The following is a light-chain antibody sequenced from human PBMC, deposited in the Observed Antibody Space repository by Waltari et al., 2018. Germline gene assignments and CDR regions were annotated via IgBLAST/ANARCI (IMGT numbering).Light chain of an antibody. CDR1: QNINTY. CDR3: QRYNSYSNT. CDR2: GGS. J-gene: IGKJ2*01. V-gene: IGKV1-5*01. Sequence: DIQKTQSPSTLSASVGDRVTITCRASQNINTYLAWYQHKPGKAPKLLIYGGSTLESGVPLRFSGSGSGTEFTLTISSLQPDDFATYYCQRYNSYSNTFGQGTKLEIK.